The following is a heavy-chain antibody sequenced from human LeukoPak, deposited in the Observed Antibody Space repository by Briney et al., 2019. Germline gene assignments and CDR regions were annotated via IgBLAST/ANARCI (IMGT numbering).Heavy chain of an antibody. D-gene: IGHD2-2*01. CDR3: ARRYCSSTSCYYFDY. CDR1: GYSFTSYW. J-gene: IGHJ4*02. CDR2: IYPGDSDT. V-gene: IGHV5-51*01. Sequence: GESLKISCKGSGYSFTSYWIGRVRQMPGKGLEWMGIIYPGDSDTRYSPSFQGQVTISADKSISTAYLQWSSLKASDTAMYYCARRYCSSTSCYYFDYWGQGTLVTASS.